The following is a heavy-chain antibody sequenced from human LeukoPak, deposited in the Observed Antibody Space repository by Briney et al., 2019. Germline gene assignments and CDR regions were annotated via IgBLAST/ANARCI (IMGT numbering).Heavy chain of an antibody. Sequence: SETLSLTCTVSGGSIGSSPYYCGWIRQPPGEGLEWIGSVYYTGSTNYNPSLKSRVTISVDKSKNQFSLKLSSVTAADTAVYYCARGLPDAWGKGTTVTVSS. CDR1: GGSIGSSPYY. CDR3: ARGLPDA. CDR2: VYYTGST. J-gene: IGHJ6*04. V-gene: IGHV4-39*07.